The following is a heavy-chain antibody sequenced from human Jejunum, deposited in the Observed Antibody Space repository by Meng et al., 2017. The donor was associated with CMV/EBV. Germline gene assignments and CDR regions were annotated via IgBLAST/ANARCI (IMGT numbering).Heavy chain of an antibody. J-gene: IGHJ4*02. CDR1: GDFISSSRFY. Sequence: CPVSGDFISSSRFYWGWIRQPPGKGLEWIGNIYRGGSTYYNPSLKSRVVISVDTSKNQFSLTLSSVTAADTAVYYCARDREQVYDYWGQGTLVTVSS. D-gene: IGHD5/OR15-5a*01. CDR2: IYRGGST. CDR3: ARDREQVYDY. V-gene: IGHV4-39*07.